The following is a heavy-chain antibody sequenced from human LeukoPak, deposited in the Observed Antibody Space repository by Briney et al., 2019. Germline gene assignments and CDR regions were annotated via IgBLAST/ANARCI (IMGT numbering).Heavy chain of an antibody. CDR2: IYPGDSET. CDR1: GYSFSTYW. CDR3: ARRFGSSSGDYFDY. D-gene: IGHD6-6*01. Sequence: GESLKISCKGSGYSFSTYWVGWVRQMPGKGLEWMGIIYPGDSETTYSPSFQGQVTISADKSISTAYLQWSSLKASDTAMYYCARRFGSSSGDYFDYWGQGTLVTVSS. J-gene: IGHJ4*02. V-gene: IGHV5-51*01.